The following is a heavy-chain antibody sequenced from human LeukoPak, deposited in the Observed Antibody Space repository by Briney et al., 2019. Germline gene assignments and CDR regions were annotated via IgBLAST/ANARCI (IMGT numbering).Heavy chain of an antibody. J-gene: IGHJ4*02. D-gene: IGHD3-22*01. Sequence: ASVKVSCKASGYTFTNYYIHWVRQAPGQGLEWMGLINPSGGSTSYAQKFQGRVTMTRDMSTSTVYMELSSLRSEDTAVYYCARDHSSGYYHDSGDWGQGTLVTVSS. CDR1: GYTFTNYY. CDR2: INPSGGST. CDR3: ARDHSSGYYHDSGD. V-gene: IGHV1-46*01.